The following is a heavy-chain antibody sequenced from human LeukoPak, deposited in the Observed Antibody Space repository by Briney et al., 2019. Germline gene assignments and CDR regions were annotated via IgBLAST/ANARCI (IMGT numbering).Heavy chain of an antibody. CDR1: GYTFTGYY. CDR2: INPNSGGT. D-gene: IGHD2-2*01. V-gene: IGHV1-2*02. Sequence: ASVKVSCKASGYTFTGYYMHWVRQAPGQGLEWMGWINPNSGGTNYAQKFQGRVTMARDTSISTAYMELGRLRSDDPAVYYCAAVDIVVVPAAMRWNGFDPWGQGTLVTVSS. J-gene: IGHJ5*02. CDR3: AAVDIVVVPAAMRWNGFDP.